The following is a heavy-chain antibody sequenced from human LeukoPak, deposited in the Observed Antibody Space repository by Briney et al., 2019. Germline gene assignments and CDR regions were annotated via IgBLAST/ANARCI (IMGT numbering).Heavy chain of an antibody. V-gene: IGHV3-7*01. CDR3: ARLRYSDY. CDR2: IKEDGSEK. J-gene: IGHJ4*02. CDR1: GFTFSRYA. Sequence: GGSLRLSCAASGFTFSRYAMNWVRQAPGKGLEWVANIKEDGSEKNYVDSVKGRFTISRDNAKNSLYLQMSSLRPEDTAVYYCARLRYSDYWGQGTLVTVSS. D-gene: IGHD3-9*01.